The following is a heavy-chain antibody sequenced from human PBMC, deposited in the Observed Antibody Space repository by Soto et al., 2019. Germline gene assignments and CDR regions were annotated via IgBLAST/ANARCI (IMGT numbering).Heavy chain of an antibody. CDR2: IYYSGST. J-gene: IGHJ4*02. CDR1: GGSISSGGYY. D-gene: IGHD4-4*01. Sequence: QVQLQESGPGLVKPSQTLSLTCTVSGGSISSGGYYWSWIRQHPGKGLEWIGYIYYSGSTYYNPSLKSRVTISVDTSKNQFSLKLSSVTAADRAVYYCARVPRYSNYVREDDYWGQGTLVTVSS. V-gene: IGHV4-31*03. CDR3: ARVPRYSNYVREDDY.